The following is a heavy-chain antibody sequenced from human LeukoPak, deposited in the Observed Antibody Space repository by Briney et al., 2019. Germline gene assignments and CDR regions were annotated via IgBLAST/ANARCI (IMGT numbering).Heavy chain of an antibody. J-gene: IGHJ4*02. Sequence: GGSLRLSCAASGFTFSSYSMNWVRQAPGKGLEWVSSISSSSSYIYYADSVKGRFTISRDNAKNSLYLQMNSLRAEDTAVYFCARGVGNYRYYFDYWGQGTLVTVSS. CDR1: GFTFSSYS. D-gene: IGHD3-22*01. V-gene: IGHV3-21*01. CDR3: ARGVGNYRYYFDY. CDR2: ISSSSSYI.